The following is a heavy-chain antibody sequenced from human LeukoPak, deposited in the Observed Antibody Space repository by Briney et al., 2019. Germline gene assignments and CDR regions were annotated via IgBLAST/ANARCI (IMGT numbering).Heavy chain of an antibody. CDR1: GGSISSYY. J-gene: IGHJ5*02. Sequence: KPSETLSLTCTVSGGSISSYYWSWIRQPPGKGLEWIGYIYYSGSTNYNPSLKSRVTISVDTSKNQFSLKLSSVTAADTAVYYCARDHGRSWFDPWGQGTLVTVSS. CDR2: IYYSGST. CDR3: ARDHGRSWFDP. V-gene: IGHV4-59*01. D-gene: IGHD5-24*01.